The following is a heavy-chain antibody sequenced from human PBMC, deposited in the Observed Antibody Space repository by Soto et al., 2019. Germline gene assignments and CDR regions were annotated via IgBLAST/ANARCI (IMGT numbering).Heavy chain of an antibody. D-gene: IGHD6-13*01. V-gene: IGHV3-53*01. CDR1: ALTVGSSY. CDR2: IYRAGNT. J-gene: IGHJ4*02. CDR3: ARAREPEDSSAIFFDI. Sequence: PGRSMRHSCPGSALTVGSSYMSWVSPAQGKDLRWDSVIYRAGNTYSANSAKGRLTISRDISTNMVYLQMSSLTDEDTAVYYCARAREPEDSSAIFFDIWGQGALVTVSS.